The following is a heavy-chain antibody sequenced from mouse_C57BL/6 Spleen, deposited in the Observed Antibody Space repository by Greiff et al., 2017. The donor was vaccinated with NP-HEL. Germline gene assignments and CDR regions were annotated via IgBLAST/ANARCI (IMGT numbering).Heavy chain of an antibody. CDR2: IYPGSGST. J-gene: IGHJ4*01. D-gene: IGHD1-1*01. V-gene: IGHV1-55*01. Sequence: VQLQQPGAELVKPGASVKMSCKASGYTFTSYWITWVKQRPGQGLEWIGDIYPGSGSTNYNEKFKSKATLTVDTSSSTAYMQLSSLTSEDSAVYYCARDWYGSRYYAMDYWGQGTSVTVSS. CDR3: ARDWYGSRYYAMDY. CDR1: GYTFTSYW.